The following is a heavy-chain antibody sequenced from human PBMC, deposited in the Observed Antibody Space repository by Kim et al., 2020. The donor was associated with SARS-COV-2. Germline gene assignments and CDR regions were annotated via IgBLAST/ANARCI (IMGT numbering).Heavy chain of an antibody. V-gene: IGHV1-3*01. D-gene: IGHD3-3*01. J-gene: IGHJ4*02. Sequence: ASVKVSCKASGYTFTSYAMHWVRQAPGHRLEWMGWINAGNGNTKYSQKFQGRVTITRDTSASTAYMELSSLRSADTAVYYCATSRVRFLEWLPRSPTSHFDYRGQGTLVTVSS. CDR1: GYTFTSYA. CDR3: ATSRVRFLEWLPRSPTSHFDY. CDR2: INAGNGNT.